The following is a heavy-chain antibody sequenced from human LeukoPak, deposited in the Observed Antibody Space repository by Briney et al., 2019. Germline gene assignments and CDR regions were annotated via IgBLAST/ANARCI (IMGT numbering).Heavy chain of an antibody. D-gene: IGHD3-22*01. CDR2: IYSGGST. CDR3: ARLIHYYDSSGYYFDY. V-gene: IGHV3-53*01. CDR1: GFTFSSYA. J-gene: IGHJ4*02. Sequence: GRSLRLSCAASGFTFSSYAMHWVRQAPGKGLEWVSVIYSGGSTYYADSVKGRFTISRDNSKNTLYLQMNSLRAEDTAVYYCARLIHYYDSSGYYFDYWGQGTLVTVSS.